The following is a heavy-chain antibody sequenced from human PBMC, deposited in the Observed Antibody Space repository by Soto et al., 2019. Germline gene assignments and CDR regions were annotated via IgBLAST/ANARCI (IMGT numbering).Heavy chain of an antibody. D-gene: IGHD1-26*01. J-gene: IGHJ3*02. CDR2: TYYRSKWYN. V-gene: IGHV6-1*01. Sequence: KQSQTLSLTCAISGGSVSSNSAAWNWIRQSPSRGLEWLGRTYYRSKWYNDYAVSVKSRITINPDTSKNQFSLQLNSVTPEDMAVYYCARDHWVEPGRDAFDIWGQGTMVTVSS. CDR3: ARDHWVEPGRDAFDI. CDR1: GGSVSSNSAA.